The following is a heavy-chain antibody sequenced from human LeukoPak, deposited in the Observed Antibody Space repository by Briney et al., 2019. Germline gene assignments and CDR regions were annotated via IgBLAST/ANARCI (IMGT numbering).Heavy chain of an antibody. V-gene: IGHV4-39*01. CDR1: GGSISRSSYY. CDR3: ARLGAGAGNRYLDY. Sequence: PSETLSLTCTVSGGSISRSSYYWGWIRQPPGKGLEWIGSIYYSGSTYYNPSLKSRVTISVDTSKNQFSLKLSSVTAADTAVYYCARLGAGAGNRYLDYWGQGTLVTVSS. J-gene: IGHJ4*02. CDR2: IYYSGST. D-gene: IGHD1-1*01.